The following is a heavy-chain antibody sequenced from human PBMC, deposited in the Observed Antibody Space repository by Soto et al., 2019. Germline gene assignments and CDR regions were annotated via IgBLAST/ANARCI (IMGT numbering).Heavy chain of an antibody. CDR1: GVTFISYA. V-gene: IGHV1-69*01. CDR3: ASGNCATFGGVTVYYYYGMDV. Sequence: SVRVSCKAAGVTFISYACIWVRQAPGQVLEWMGYISPLFSTANYAQRLQGRVTITADESTSTAYMDLSRLRSDDTAVYYCASGNCATFGGVTVYYYYGMDVWGQGTTVTVSS. D-gene: IGHD3-16*02. J-gene: IGHJ6*02. CDR2: ISPLFSTA.